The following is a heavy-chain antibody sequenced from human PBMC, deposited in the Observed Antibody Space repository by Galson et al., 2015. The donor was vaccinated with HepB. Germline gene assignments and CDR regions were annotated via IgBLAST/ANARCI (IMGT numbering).Heavy chain of an antibody. V-gene: IGHV7-4-1*02. CDR3: ARAPQHQYYDILTGYYLFDY. CDR2: INTNTGNP. J-gene: IGHJ4*02. D-gene: IGHD3-9*01. CDR1: GYTFTSYA. Sequence: SVKVSCKASGYTFTSYAMNWVRQAPGQGLEWMGWINTNTGNPTYAQGFTGRFVFSLDTSVSTAYLQISSLKAEDTAVYYCARAPQHQYYDILTGYYLFDYWGQGTLVTASS.